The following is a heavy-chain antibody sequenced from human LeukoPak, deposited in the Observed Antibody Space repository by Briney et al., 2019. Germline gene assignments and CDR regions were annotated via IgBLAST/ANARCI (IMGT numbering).Heavy chain of an antibody. CDR1: GFTFSSYE. J-gene: IGHJ4*02. CDR3: ARELVGALDY. V-gene: IGHV3-48*03. D-gene: IGHD1-26*01. CDR2: ISSSGSTI. Sequence: GGSLRLSCAASGFTFSSYEMNWVRQAPGKGLEWVSYISSSGSTIYYADSVKGRFTISRDNAKNSLYLQMNSLRAEDTAVYYCARELVGALDYWGQGTLVTVSS.